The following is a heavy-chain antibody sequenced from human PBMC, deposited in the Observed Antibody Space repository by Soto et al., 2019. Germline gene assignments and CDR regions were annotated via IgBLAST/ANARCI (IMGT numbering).Heavy chain of an antibody. V-gene: IGHV4-30-4*08. J-gene: IGHJ4*02. CDR2: ICYGGST. CDR3: AREESALFDY. CDR1: GDSLSRADYC. Sequence: PSETLSLTCTVSGDSLSRADYCWSWIRQAPGKGLEWIGYICYGGSTYHSPSLKSRTSMSVDTSKKQFSLTLTSVTAADTAVYYSAREESALFDYWGEGRMVTVYS.